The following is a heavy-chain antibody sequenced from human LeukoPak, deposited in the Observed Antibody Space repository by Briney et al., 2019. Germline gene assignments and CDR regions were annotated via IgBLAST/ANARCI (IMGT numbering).Heavy chain of an antibody. V-gene: IGHV5-51*01. D-gene: IGHD2-21*02. J-gene: IGHJ5*02. CDR2: IYPGNSQT. CDR3: ARRSDFRNWFDP. CDR1: GCRFTNYW. Sequence: GGSLEISCKAFGCRFTNYWIDWVRQMPGKGLEWMGNIYPGNSQTTYRPSFEGQVTISADRSISTAYLQWNSLKASDTAMYYCARRSDFRNWFDPWGLGTLVTVSA.